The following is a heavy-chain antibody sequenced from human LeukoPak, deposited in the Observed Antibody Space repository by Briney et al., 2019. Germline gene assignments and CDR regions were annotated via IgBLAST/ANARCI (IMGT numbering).Heavy chain of an antibody. CDR3: ARDRDTAMVPFYY. J-gene: IGHJ4*02. Sequence: SETLSLTCTVSGGSISSSSYYWGWIRQPPGKGPEWIGSIYYSGSTYYNPSLKSRVTISVDTSKNQFSLKLSSVTAADAAVYYCARDRDTAMVPFYYWGQGTLVTVSS. D-gene: IGHD5-18*01. CDR2: IYYSGST. V-gene: IGHV4-39*07. CDR1: GGSISSSSYY.